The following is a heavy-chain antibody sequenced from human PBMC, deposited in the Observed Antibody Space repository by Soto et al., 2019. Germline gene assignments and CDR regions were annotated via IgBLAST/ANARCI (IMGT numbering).Heavy chain of an antibody. CDR1: GYTFTSYD. Sequence: GASVKVSCKASGYTFTSYDINWVRQATGQGLEWMGWMNPNSGNTGYAQKFQGRVTMTRNTSISTAYMELSSLRSEDTAVYYCARGDRLDDYSNYLVYYYYMDVWGKGTTVTVSS. D-gene: IGHD4-4*01. V-gene: IGHV1-8*01. J-gene: IGHJ6*03. CDR2: MNPNSGNT. CDR3: ARGDRLDDYSNYLVYYYYMDV.